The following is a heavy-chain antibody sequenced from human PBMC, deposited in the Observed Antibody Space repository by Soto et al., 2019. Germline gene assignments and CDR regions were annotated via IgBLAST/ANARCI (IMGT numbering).Heavy chain of an antibody. V-gene: IGHV1-69*13. CDR2: IIPIFGTA. CDR1: GGTFSSYA. Sequence: SVKVSCKASGGTFSSYAISWVRQAPGRGLEWMGGIIPIFGTANYAQKFQGRVTITADESTSTAYMELSSLRSEDTAVYYCARGDVDKAMADYYYGMDVWGQGTTVTVSS. D-gene: IGHD5-18*01. CDR3: ARGDVDKAMADYYYGMDV. J-gene: IGHJ6*02.